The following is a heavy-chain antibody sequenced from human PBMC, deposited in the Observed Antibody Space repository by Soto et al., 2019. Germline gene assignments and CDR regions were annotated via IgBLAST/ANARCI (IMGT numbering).Heavy chain of an antibody. CDR2: ISWNSGSI. Sequence: EVQLVESGGGLVQPGRSLRLSCAASGFTFDDYAMHWVRQAPGKGLEWVSGISWNSGSIGYADSVMGLFTISRDNAKKSQCLQLNSLRAEDTALYYCAKELTTVITDDAFDIWGQGMMATVSA. CDR1: GFTFDDYA. D-gene: IGHD4-17*01. V-gene: IGHV3-9*01. CDR3: AKELTTVITDDAFDI. J-gene: IGHJ3*02.